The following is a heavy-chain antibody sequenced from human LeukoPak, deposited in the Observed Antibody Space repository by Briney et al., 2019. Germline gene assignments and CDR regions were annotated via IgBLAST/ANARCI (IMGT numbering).Heavy chain of an antibody. D-gene: IGHD3-10*01. CDR3: ARSIPFGETPFDY. V-gene: IGHV1-2*02. J-gene: IGHJ4*02. Sequence: ASVKVSCKASGYSFNDKYLHWVRQAPGQGLEWMGSINPNSGGTNYAQKFQGRVTMTTDTSMSTAYMELSRLTSDDTAVYYCARSIPFGETPFDYWGQGTLVTVSS. CDR1: GYSFNDKY. CDR2: INPNSGGT.